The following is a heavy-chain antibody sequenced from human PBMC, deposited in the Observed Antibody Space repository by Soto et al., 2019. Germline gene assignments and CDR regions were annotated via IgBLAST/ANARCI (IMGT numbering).Heavy chain of an antibody. D-gene: IGHD3-16*01. V-gene: IGHV1-18*01. J-gene: IGHJ6*02. CDR1: GYTFTSYG. CDR3: ERDGAQGENYYYGGMDV. CDR2: ISAYNGNT. Sequence: QVQLVQSGAEVKKPGASVKVSCKASGYTFTSYGISWVRQAPGQGLEWMGWISAYNGNTNYAQKLKGRVTMTTDTSMITAYKELRSLRSDDTGVYYCERDGAQGENYYYGGMDVWGQGTTVTVSS.